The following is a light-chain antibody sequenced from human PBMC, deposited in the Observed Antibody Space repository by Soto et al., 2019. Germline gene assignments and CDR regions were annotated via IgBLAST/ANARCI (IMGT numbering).Light chain of an antibody. CDR3: QQYYSTPIP. CDR2: WAS. Sequence: DIVMTQSPDSLAVPLGERATINCKPSQSVLYSSNNKNYLAWYQQKPGQPPKLLIYWASTREAGVPDRFSGSGSGTDFSLTISSLQAEDVAVYYCQQYYSTPIPVGQGTRLEIK. CDR1: QSVLYSSNNKNY. J-gene: IGKJ5*01. V-gene: IGKV4-1*01.